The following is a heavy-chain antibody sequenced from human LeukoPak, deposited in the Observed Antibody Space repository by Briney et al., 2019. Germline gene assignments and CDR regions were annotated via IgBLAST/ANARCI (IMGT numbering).Heavy chain of an antibody. V-gene: IGHV1-24*01. Sequence: ASVKVSCKISGYTLTDVSIHWVRQAPGKGLEWVGGFDPENGETTYAQEFQGRVTMTRDMSTSTVYMELSSLRSEDTAVYYCARVARAGGSGAFDIWGQGTMVTVSS. D-gene: IGHD3-10*01. J-gene: IGHJ3*02. CDR1: GYTLTDVS. CDR3: ARVARAGGSGAFDI. CDR2: FDPENGET.